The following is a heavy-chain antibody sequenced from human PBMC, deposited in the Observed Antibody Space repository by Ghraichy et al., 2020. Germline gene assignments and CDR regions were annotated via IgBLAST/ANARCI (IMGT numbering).Heavy chain of an antibody. Sequence: GGSLRLSCAASGFTFSSYSMNWVRQAPGKGLEWVSYISSSSSTIYYADSVKGRFTISRDNAKNSLYLQMNSLRAEDTAVYYCARDFQVARNAFDIWGQGTMVTVSS. CDR2: ISSSSSTI. J-gene: IGHJ3*02. CDR3: ARDFQVARNAFDI. V-gene: IGHV3-48*04. CDR1: GFTFSSYS.